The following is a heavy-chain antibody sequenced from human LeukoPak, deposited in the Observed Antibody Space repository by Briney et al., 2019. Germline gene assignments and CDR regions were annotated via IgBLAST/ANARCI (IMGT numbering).Heavy chain of an antibody. CDR1: GDSMSDSY. J-gene: IGHJ6*03. Sequence: ASETLSLTCTVSGDSMSDSYWSWIRQPAGKGLEWIGRIYSSGNTNYNPSLKSRVTLSVDTSSNQFSLTLSPVTAADTAVYHCARDIRSHNGPGGYYYYYMDVWGKGTTVTVSS. CDR3: ARDIRSHNGPGGYYYYYMDV. CDR2: IYSSGNT. V-gene: IGHV4-4*07. D-gene: IGHD2-8*01.